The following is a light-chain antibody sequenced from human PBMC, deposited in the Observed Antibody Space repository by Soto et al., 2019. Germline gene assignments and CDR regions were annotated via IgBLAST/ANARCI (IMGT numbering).Light chain of an antibody. CDR2: GNN. J-gene: IGLJ3*02. Sequence: QSVLTQPPSVSGAPGQRVTISCSGTSSNIGAGYDVHWYHQVPGTAPKLLIYGNNNRPSGVPDRFSGCRSGTSASLAITGLQAEDEADYYCQSFDTSLRGSVFGAGTQLTVL. CDR1: SSNIGAGYD. V-gene: IGLV1-40*01. CDR3: QSFDTSLRGSV.